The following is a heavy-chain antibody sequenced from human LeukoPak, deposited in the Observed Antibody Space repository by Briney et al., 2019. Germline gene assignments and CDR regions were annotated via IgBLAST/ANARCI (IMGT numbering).Heavy chain of an antibody. CDR1: GGTFSSYA. J-gene: IGHJ4*02. CDR2: IIPILGIA. Sequence: SVKVSCKASGGTFSSYAISWVRQAPGQGLEWMGRIIPILGIANYAQKFQGRVTITADKSTSTAYMELSSLRSEDTAAYYCARAGYCGGDCYSYWGQGTLVTVSS. CDR3: ARAGYCGGDCYSY. D-gene: IGHD2-21*02. V-gene: IGHV1-69*04.